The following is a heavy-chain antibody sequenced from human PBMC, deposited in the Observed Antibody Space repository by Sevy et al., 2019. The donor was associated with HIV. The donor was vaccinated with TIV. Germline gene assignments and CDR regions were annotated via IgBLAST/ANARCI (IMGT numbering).Heavy chain of an antibody. J-gene: IGHJ4*02. D-gene: IGHD6-13*01. CDR3: ARAIAAAAGF. CDR1: GFTFSSYS. CDR2: INQDGSTN. Sequence: GGSLRLSCAASGFTFSSYSMNWVRQAPGKGLEWVANINQDGSTNYYADSVKGRFTISRDNAKNLVYLQMNSLRPEDTGLYYCARAIAAAAGFWGQGTLVTVSS. V-gene: IGHV3-7*01.